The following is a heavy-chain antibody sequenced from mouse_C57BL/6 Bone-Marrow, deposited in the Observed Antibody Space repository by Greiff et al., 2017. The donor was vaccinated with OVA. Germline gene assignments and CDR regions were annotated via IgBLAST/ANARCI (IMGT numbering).Heavy chain of an antibody. CDR1: GYTFTSYW. J-gene: IGHJ2*01. D-gene: IGHD1-1*01. CDR3: ESRGFTSVRVRIGY. V-gene: IGHV1-64*01. CDR2: IHPNSGST. Sequence: QVQLQQPGAELVKPGASVKLSCKASGYTFTSYWMHWVKQRPGQGLEWIGMIHPNSGSTNYNEKFKSKATLTVDKSSSTAYMQLSRQTSEDSAVYNCESRGFTSVRVRIGYGGQGTTLTGSS.